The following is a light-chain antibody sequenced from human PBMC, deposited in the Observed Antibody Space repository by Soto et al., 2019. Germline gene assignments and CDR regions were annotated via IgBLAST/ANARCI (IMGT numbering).Light chain of an antibody. J-gene: IGLJ1*01. CDR1: SSDVGGYNN. CDR3: SSYTSSSTKV. V-gene: IGLV2-14*01. Sequence: QSALTQPAPVSGSPGQSITISCTGTSSDVGGYNNVSWYQQHPGKAPKLVIYDVSNRPAGVSNRFSGSKSGNTASLTISVLQADDEADYYCSSYTSSSTKVFGTGTKVTVL. CDR2: DVS.